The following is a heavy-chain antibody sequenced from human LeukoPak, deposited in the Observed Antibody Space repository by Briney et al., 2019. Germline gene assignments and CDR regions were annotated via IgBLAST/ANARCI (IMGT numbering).Heavy chain of an antibody. V-gene: IGHV1-18*04. CDR1: GYTFSDFY. CDR2: ISAHNGNT. CDR3: AREIPQYYYDSSGYSPFDY. J-gene: IGHJ4*02. Sequence: ASVKVSCKTSGYTFSDFYIHWVRQAPGQGLEWMGWISAHNGNTNYAQKLQGRVTMTTDTSTSTAYMELRSLRSDDTAVYYCAREIPQYYYDSSGYSPFDYWGQGTLVTVSS. D-gene: IGHD3-22*01.